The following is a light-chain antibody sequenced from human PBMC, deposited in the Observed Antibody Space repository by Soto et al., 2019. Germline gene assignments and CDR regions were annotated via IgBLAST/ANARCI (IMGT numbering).Light chain of an antibody. J-gene: IGKJ1*01. Sequence: PGESAILSCRASQSVSSSHLAWYQHKPGQAPMLLNYAASSRATGSPDRFSGGGSGTFFTLTISRLEPEDVAEYYCQQYGNSGTFGQGTKVDIK. V-gene: IGKV3-20*01. CDR3: QQYGNSGT. CDR1: QSVSSSH. CDR2: AAS.